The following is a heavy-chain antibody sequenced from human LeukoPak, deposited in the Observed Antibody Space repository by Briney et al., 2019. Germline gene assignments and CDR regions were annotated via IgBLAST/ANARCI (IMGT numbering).Heavy chain of an antibody. J-gene: IGHJ4*02. CDR2: FDPEDGET. V-gene: IGHV1-24*01. CDR1: GYTLTELS. D-gene: IGHD2-2*01. CDR3: AKDRWSRLDCSSTSCSPSGSDY. Sequence: ASVKVSCKVSGYTLTELSMHWVRQAPGKGLEWMGGFDPEDGETIYAQKFQGRVSMTRDTSTRTVYMELSSLRSEDTAVYYCAKDRWSRLDCSSTSCSPSGSDYWGQGTLVTVSS.